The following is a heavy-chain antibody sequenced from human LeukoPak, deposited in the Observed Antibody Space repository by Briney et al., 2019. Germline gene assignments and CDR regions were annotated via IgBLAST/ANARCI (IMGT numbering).Heavy chain of an antibody. J-gene: IGHJ4*02. V-gene: IGHV1-46*01. D-gene: IGHD3-22*01. Sequence: ASVKVSCKASGYTFTSYYMHWVRQAPGQGLEWMGIINPSGGSTSYAQKFQGRVTMTRDTSTSTVYMELSSLRSEDTDVYYCAREFAMYYYDSGGYYSRHHYFDYWGQGTLVTVSS. CDR1: GYTFTSYY. CDR3: AREFAMYYYDSGGYYSRHHYFDY. CDR2: INPSGGST.